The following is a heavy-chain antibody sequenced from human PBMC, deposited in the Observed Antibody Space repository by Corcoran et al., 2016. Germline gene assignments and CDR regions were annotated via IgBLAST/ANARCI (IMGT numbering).Heavy chain of an antibody. Sequence: QVQLVQSGAEVKKPGASVKVSCKASGYTFTSYDINWVRQATGQGLEWMGWMNPNSGNTGYAQKFQGRVTMTRNTSISTAYMELSSLRAEDTAVYYCARSSRWLTKHYYDSSGYFSEGEGPWGQGTLVTVSS. V-gene: IGHV1-8*01. CDR1: GYTFTSYD. D-gene: IGHD3-22*01. CDR3: ARSSRWLTKHYYDSSGYFSEGEGP. CDR2: MNPNSGNT. J-gene: IGHJ5*02.